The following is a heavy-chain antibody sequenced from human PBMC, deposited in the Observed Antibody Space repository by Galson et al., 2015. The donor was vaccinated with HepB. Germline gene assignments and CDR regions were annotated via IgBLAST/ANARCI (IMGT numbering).Heavy chain of an antibody. J-gene: IGHJ3*02. CDR2: ISYDGSNK. D-gene: IGHD3-10*01. CDR1: GFTFSSYA. Sequence: SLRLSCAASGFTFSSYAMHWVRQAPGKGLEWVAVISYDGSNKYYADSVKGRFTISRDNSKNTLYLQMNSLRAEDTAVYYCARTMVRGVIKDDDAFDIWGQGTMVTVSS. V-gene: IGHV3-30*04. CDR3: ARTMVRGVIKDDDAFDI.